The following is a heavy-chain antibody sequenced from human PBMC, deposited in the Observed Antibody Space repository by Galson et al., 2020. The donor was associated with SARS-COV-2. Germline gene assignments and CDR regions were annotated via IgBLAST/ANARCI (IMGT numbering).Heavy chain of an antibody. V-gene: IGHV3-33*01. CDR3: ARDLGDSSGFPKYYFDY. J-gene: IGHJ4*02. CDR1: GFTFSSYG. Sequence: GGSLRLSCAASGFTFSSYGMHWVRQAPGKGLEWVAVIWYDGSNKYYADSVMGRFTISRDNSKNTLYLQMNSLRAEDTAVYYCARDLGDSSGFPKYYFDYWGQGTLVTVSS. D-gene: IGHD3-22*01. CDR2: IWYDGSNK.